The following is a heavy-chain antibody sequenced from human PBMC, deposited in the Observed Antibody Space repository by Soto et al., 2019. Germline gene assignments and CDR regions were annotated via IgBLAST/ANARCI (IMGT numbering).Heavy chain of an antibody. CDR1: GYTFTSYW. J-gene: IGHJ4*02. V-gene: IGHV5-51*01. D-gene: IGHD2-15*01. CDR3: ARSAGNAGLLSEY. CDR2: IYPGDSDT. Sequence: PGESLKISCKGSGYTFTSYWIGWVRQMPGEGLEWLGVIYPGDSDTRYSPSFQAQVTITADKSINTAYLQWGSLKASDSAIYYCARSAGNAGLLSEYWGQGTLVTVSS.